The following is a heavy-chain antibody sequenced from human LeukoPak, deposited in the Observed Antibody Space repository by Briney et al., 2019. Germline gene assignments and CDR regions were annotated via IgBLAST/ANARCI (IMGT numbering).Heavy chain of an antibody. V-gene: IGHV1-18*01. D-gene: IGHD3-22*01. CDR2: INANSGNT. CDR1: GNTFSNYG. J-gene: IGHJ5*02. Sequence: GASVKVSFKASGNTFSNYGFSWVRQAPGQGLECMGWINANSGNTDYAQNFQGRVTLTTDTSTNVAYMELRSLTSDDTAVYYCARAVGVTRFDPWGQGTLVTVSS. CDR3: ARAVGVTRFDP.